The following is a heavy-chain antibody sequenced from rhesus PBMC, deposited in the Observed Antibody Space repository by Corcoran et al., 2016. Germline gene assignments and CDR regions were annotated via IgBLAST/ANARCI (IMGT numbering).Heavy chain of an antibody. J-gene: IGHJ6*01. V-gene: IGHV4-93*02. CDR3: ARLIYCSSTYCSSDGLDS. D-gene: IGHD2-15*01. CDR2: IYGSGGYT. CDR1: GGSISSTNW. Sequence: QVQLQESGPAVVKPSETLSLTCAVSGGSISSTNWWSWIRQSPGTGLEWIGGIYGSGGYTEYNPSLKSRVTISIDTSKNQFSLKLSSVAAADSAVYYCARLIYCSSTYCSSDGLDSWGQGVVVTVSS.